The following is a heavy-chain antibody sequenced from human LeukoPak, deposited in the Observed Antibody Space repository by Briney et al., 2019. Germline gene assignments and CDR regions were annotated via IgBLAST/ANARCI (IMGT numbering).Heavy chain of an antibody. Sequence: GGSLRLTCAASGFTFSSYGMHWVRQAPGKGLEWVAFIQYDGSNTYYGDSVRGRFTISRDNSKNTLYLQMNSLRAEDTAVYYCAKDLIAAAGIDYWGQGTLVTVSS. CDR2: IQYDGSNT. CDR1: GFTFSSYG. V-gene: IGHV3-30*02. J-gene: IGHJ4*02. CDR3: AKDLIAAAGIDY. D-gene: IGHD6-13*01.